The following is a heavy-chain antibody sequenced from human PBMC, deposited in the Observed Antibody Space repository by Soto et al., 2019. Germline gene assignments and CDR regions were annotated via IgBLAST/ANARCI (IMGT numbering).Heavy chain of an antibody. V-gene: IGHV3-33*08. CDR3: AREALAYYDFWSGPTDGMDV. CDR2: IWYDGSNK. CDR1: GFTFKNYA. D-gene: IGHD3-3*01. Sequence: GGSLRLSCAASGFTFKNYAMHWVRQAPGKGLEWVVVIWYDGSNKYYADSVKGRFTISRDNSKNTLYLQMNSLRAEDTAVYYCAREALAYYDFWSGPTDGMDVWGQGTTVTVSS. J-gene: IGHJ6*02.